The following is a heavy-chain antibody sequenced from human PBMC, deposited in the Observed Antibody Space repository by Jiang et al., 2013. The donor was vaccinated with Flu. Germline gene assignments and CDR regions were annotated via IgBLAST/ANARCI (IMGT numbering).Heavy chain of an antibody. D-gene: IGHD3-22*01. J-gene: IGHJ2*01. Sequence: GLVKPSQTLSLTCTVSGGSISSSGDYYWSWIRQPPGKGLEWIGYIYYSGSTHYNPSLKSRVTISVDTSKNQFSLNLSSVTAADTAVYFCARVYYYDSSGYWGWYFDLWGRGHPGHCLL. CDR1: GGSISSSGDYY. CDR3: ARVYYYDSSGYWGWYFDL. V-gene: IGHV4-30-4*08. CDR2: IYYSGST.